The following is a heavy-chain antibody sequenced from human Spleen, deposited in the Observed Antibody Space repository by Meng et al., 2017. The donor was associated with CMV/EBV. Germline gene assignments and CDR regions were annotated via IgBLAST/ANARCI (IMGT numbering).Heavy chain of an antibody. CDR1: GFSFVNYG. V-gene: IGHV3-15*01. CDR3: TTLKAY. CDR2: IKSKTDGGTT. Sequence: GESLKISCEVSGFSFVNYGMHWVRQAPGKGLEWVGRIKSKTDGGTTDYAAPVKGRFTISRDDSKNTLYLQMNSLKTEDTAVYYCTTLKAYWGQGTLVTVSS. J-gene: IGHJ4*02.